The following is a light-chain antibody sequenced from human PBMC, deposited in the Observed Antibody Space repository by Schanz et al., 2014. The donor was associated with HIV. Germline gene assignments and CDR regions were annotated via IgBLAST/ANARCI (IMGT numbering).Light chain of an antibody. V-gene: IGLV2-14*02. CDR3: SSFAGSNNVV. J-gene: IGLJ2*01. Sequence: QSALTQPASVSGSPGQSITISCTGTSSDVGSYNLVSWYQQYPGKAPKLMIYEISKWPSGVSNRFSGSKSGNTASLTISGLQADDEADYYCSSFAGSNNVVFGGGTKLTVL. CDR2: EIS. CDR1: SSDVGSYNL.